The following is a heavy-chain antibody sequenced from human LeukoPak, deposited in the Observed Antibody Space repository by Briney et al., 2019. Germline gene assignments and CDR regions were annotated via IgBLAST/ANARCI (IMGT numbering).Heavy chain of an antibody. CDR3: AAAGYYYYGMDV. Sequence: GASVKVSCKVSGYTLTELSMHWVRQAPGKGLEWMGGFDPEDGETIYAQKFQGRVTMTEDTSTDTAYMELSGLRSEDTAVYYCAAAGYYYYGMDVWGKGTTVTVS. V-gene: IGHV1-24*01. J-gene: IGHJ6*04. CDR1: GYTLTELS. CDR2: FDPEDGET.